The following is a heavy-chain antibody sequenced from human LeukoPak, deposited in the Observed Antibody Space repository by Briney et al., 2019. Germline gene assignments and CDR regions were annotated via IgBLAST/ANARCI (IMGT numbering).Heavy chain of an antibody. CDR3: ARFKSPGGYDFDNWFDP. V-gene: IGHV1-69*01. D-gene: IGHD5-12*01. CDR1: GGTFSSYA. Sequence: SVKVSCKASGGTFSSYAISWVRQAPGQGLEWMGGIIPIFGTANYAQKFQGRVTITADESTSTAYMELSSLRSEDTAVYYCARFKSPGGYDFDNWFDPWGQGTLVTVSS. J-gene: IGHJ5*02. CDR2: IIPIFGTA.